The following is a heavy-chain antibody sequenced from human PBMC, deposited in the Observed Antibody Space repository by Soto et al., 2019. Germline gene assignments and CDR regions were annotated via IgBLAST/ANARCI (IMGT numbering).Heavy chain of an antibody. D-gene: IGHD3-10*01. J-gene: IGHJ4*02. V-gene: IGHV1-69*13. CDR2: IIPIFGTA. CDR1: GGTFSSYA. CDR3: VSCPQNCITSSPCCLFFDY. Sequence: SVKVSCKASGGTFSSYAISWVRQAPGQGLEWMGGIIPIFGTANYAQKFQGRVTITADESTSTAYMELSSLRSEDTAVYYCVSCPQNCITSSPCCLFFDYWGQGTLVTVSS.